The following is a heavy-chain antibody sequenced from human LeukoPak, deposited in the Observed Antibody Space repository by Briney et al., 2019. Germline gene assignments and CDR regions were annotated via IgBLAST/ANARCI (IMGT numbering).Heavy chain of an antibody. CDR3: ARGSGDIVVVPAALSRITDWYFDL. Sequence: GSSVKVSCKASGGTFSSYAISWVRQAPGQGLEWMGGMIPIFVPATYAQKFQGRVTITADKSTSTAYMELSSLRSEDTAVYYCARGSGDIVVVPAALSRITDWYFDLWGRGTLVTVSS. CDR2: MIPIFVPA. V-gene: IGHV1-69*06. J-gene: IGHJ2*01. CDR1: GGTFSSYA. D-gene: IGHD2-2*01.